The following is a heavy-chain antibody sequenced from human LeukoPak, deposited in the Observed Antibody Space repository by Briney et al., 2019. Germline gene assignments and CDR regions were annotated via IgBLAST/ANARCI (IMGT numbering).Heavy chain of an antibody. D-gene: IGHD3-10*01. V-gene: IGHV4-34*01. Sequence: SETLSLTCAVYGGSFSGYYWSWIRQPPGKGLEWIGEINHSGSTNYNPSLKSRVTISVDTSKKQFSLKLSSVTAADTAVYYCARGFYYGSGSLLRGGYYFDYWGQGTLVTVSS. J-gene: IGHJ4*02. CDR3: ARGFYYGSGSLLRGGYYFDY. CDR2: INHSGST. CDR1: GGSFSGYY.